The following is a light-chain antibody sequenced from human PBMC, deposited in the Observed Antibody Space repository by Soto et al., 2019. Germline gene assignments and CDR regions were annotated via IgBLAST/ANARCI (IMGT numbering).Light chain of an antibody. J-gene: IGKJ3*01. CDR1: QGVSANH. CDR2: GAS. Sequence: DIVLTQSPGTLSLSPGERATLSCKARQGVSANHLTWYQQKPGQTPRLLMCGASNRPTGIQDRFIGSGSGTDFTLTISRLEPEEFAVYFCQQYSRSPLTFGPGTKVDI. CDR3: QQYSRSPLT. V-gene: IGKV3-20*01.